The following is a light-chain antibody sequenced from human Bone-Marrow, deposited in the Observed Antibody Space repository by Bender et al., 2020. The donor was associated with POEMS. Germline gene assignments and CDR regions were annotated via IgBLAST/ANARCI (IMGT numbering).Light chain of an antibody. CDR1: SANIGAGFD. Sequence: QSVLTQPPSVSGAPGQRVTISCTGNSANIGAGFDVHWYQHLPGTAPKLLIYSSHRRPSEVPDRFSGSRSGTSASLAISGLQSEDEADYYCAVWDDSLNGWVFGGGTKLTVL. V-gene: IGLV1-40*02. CDR2: SSH. CDR3: AVWDDSLNGWV. J-gene: IGLJ3*02.